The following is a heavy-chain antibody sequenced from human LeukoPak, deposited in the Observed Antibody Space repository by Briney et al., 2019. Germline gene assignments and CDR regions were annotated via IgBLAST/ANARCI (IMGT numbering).Heavy chain of an antibody. D-gene: IGHD6-19*01. V-gene: IGHV4-59*12. CDR3: ARAVAGYSSGWYPYYFDY. CDR1: GDSISSYY. Sequence: SETLSLTCNVSGDSISSYYCSWIRQPPGKGLEWIGYIYYSGSTNYNPSLKSRVTISVDTSKNQFSLKLSSVTAADTAVYYCARAVAGYSSGWYPYYFDYWGQGTLVTVSS. J-gene: IGHJ4*02. CDR2: IYYSGST.